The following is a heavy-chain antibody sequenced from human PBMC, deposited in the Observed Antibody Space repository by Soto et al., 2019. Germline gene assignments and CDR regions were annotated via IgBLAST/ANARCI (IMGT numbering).Heavy chain of an antibody. Sequence: GGSLRLSCAASGFTFSSHAMSWVRQAPGKGLEWVSVISGSGGTTYNADSVKGRFTLSRDNSKNTLYLQMNNLRAEDTAVYYCAKAPAITIYGMDVWGQGTTVTVSS. J-gene: IGHJ6*02. CDR2: ISGSGGTT. CDR3: AKAPAITIYGMDV. CDR1: GFTFSSHA. V-gene: IGHV3-23*01. D-gene: IGHD3-10*01.